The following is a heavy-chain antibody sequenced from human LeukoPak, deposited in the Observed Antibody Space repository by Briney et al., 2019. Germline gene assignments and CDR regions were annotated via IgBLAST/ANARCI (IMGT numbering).Heavy chain of an antibody. V-gene: IGHV3-48*01. Sequence: GGSLRLSCAASGFTFSSYEMNWVRQAPGKGLEWVSYVSSSSSTIYYADSVKGRFTISRDNAKNSLYLQMNSLRAEDTAVYYCAKRGYDPGGYYMDVWGKGTTVTVSS. J-gene: IGHJ6*03. D-gene: IGHD5-12*01. CDR2: VSSSSSTI. CDR1: GFTFSSYE. CDR3: AKRGYDPGGYYMDV.